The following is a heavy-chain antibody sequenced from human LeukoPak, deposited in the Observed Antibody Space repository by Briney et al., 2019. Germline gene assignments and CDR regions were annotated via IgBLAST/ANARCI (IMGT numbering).Heavy chain of an antibody. J-gene: IGHJ6*02. CDR2: INPSGGST. Sequence: GASVKVSCKASGYTFTSYYMHWVRQAPGQGLEWMGIINPSGGSTSYAQKLQGRVTMTRDTSTSTVYMELSSLRSEDTAVYYCAREAFIVVVPAAISGYYGMDVWGQGTTVTASS. CDR3: AREAFIVVVPAAISGYYGMDV. D-gene: IGHD2-2*01. CDR1: GYTFTSYY. V-gene: IGHV1-46*01.